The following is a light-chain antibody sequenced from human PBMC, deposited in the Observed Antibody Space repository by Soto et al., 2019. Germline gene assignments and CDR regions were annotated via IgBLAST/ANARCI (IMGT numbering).Light chain of an antibody. J-gene: IGKJ5*01. CDR2: DAS. V-gene: IGKV1-9*01. Sequence: DIQLTQSPSFLSASIGDRVTITCRASQDFSNFLAWYQQKPGRAPKLLMYDASTLESGVPSRFSATVSGTEFSLTITSLQPEDFATYYCQQLFDSPITFGQGTRLEF. CDR3: QQLFDSPIT. CDR1: QDFSNF.